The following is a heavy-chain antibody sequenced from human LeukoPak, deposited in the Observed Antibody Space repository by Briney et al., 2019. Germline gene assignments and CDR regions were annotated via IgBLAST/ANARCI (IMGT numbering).Heavy chain of an antibody. J-gene: IGHJ4*02. CDR3: ARLKLLWSNYFDY. D-gene: IGHD2-2*01. CDR2: ISSSSSTI. V-gene: IGHV3-48*01. CDR1: GFTFSSYS. Sequence: GGSLRLSCAASGFTFSSYSMNWVRQAPGKGLEWVSYISSSSSTIYYADSVKGRFTISRDNAKNSLYLQMNSLRAEDTAVYYCARLKLLWSNYFDYWGQGTLVTVSS.